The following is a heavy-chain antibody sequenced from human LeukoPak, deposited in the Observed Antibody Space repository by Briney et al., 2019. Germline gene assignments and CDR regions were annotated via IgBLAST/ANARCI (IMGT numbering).Heavy chain of an antibody. Sequence: PGGSLRLSCAASGFTFSSYGMSWVRQAPGKGLEWVSAISGSGGSTYYADSVKGRFTISRDNSKNTLYLQMNSLRAEDTAVYYCAKDWYSIVKFSTIDYWGQGTLVTVSS. V-gene: IGHV3-23*01. D-gene: IGHD3-16*02. CDR1: GFTFSSYG. CDR3: AKDWYSIVKFSTIDY. CDR2: ISGSGGST. J-gene: IGHJ4*02.